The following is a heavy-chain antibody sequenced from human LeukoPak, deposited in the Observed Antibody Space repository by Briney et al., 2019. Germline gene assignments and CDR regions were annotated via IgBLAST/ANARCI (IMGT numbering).Heavy chain of an antibody. CDR1: GGTFSSYA. CDR3: ARYFYYYYGMDV. D-gene: IGHD3-9*01. CDR2: IIPIFGTA. V-gene: IGHV1-69*05. Sequence: SVKVSCKASGGTFSSYAISWVRQAPGQGLEWMGGIIPIFGTANYAQKLQGRVTMTTDTSASTAYMELSSLRSEDTAVYYCARYFYYYYGMDVWGQGTTVTVSS. J-gene: IGHJ6*02.